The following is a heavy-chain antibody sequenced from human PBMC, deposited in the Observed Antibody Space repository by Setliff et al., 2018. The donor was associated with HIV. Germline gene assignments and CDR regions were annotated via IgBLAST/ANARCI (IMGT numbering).Heavy chain of an antibody. CDR1: GDSISSNNW. J-gene: IGHJ5*02. CDR3: AGSMGATKGSWFEP. Sequence: PSETLSLTCAVSGDSISSNNWWSWVRQPPGKGLEWIGEISHSGSTNYNPSLKSRVTMSVDTSKNQFSLRLTSVSAADTALYYCAGSMGATKGSWFEPWGQGTLVTVSS. CDR2: ISHSGST. D-gene: IGHD1-26*01. V-gene: IGHV4-4*02.